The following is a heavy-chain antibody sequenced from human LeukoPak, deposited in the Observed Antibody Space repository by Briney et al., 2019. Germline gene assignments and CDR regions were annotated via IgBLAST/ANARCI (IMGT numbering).Heavy chain of an antibody. CDR3: TREVRSTVTTPDWYFDL. CDR2: INHSGITST. V-gene: IGHV4-30-2*02. D-gene: IGHD4-17*01. Sequence: PSQTLSLTCSVSGDSISSSGYYWNCIQQPPGKGLEWIGYINHSGITSTYYTPSLKSRVTISLDRSKSQFSLKLSSVTAADTAVYYCTREVRSTVTTPDWYFDLWGRGTLVTVSS. J-gene: IGHJ2*01. CDR1: GDSISSSGYY.